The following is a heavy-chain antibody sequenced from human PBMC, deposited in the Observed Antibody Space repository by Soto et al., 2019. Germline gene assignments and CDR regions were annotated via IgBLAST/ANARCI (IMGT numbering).Heavy chain of an antibody. D-gene: IGHD2-21*02. CDR1: GGSISSSSYY. V-gene: IGHV4-39*01. CDR3: ARPPLVTDTFDI. CDR2: MYYSGNT. Sequence: QLQLQESGPGLVKPSETLSLTCTVSGGSISSSSYYWGWIRQPPGKGLEWLGTMYYSGNTYYNPSLXSXXTTSVDTSKNQSSPKLSSVPAADTAVYYCARPPLVTDTFDIWGQGTMVTVSS. J-gene: IGHJ3*02.